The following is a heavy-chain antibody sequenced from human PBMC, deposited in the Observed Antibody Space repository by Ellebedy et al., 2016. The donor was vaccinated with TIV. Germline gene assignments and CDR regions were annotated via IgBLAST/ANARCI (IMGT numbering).Heavy chain of an antibody. V-gene: IGHV3-30*03. Sequence: GGSLRPSXAAPGFSFSGYSFHWARQAPGKGLEWVAFIPHAGRNEYYADSVKGRFTISRDNSRSTVYLQMNSLRPEDTAVYYCARDGRVGSYYRGVYWGQGTLVTVSS. CDR3: ARDGRVGSYYRGVY. CDR1: GFSFSGYS. D-gene: IGHD1-26*01. J-gene: IGHJ4*02. CDR2: IPHAGRNE.